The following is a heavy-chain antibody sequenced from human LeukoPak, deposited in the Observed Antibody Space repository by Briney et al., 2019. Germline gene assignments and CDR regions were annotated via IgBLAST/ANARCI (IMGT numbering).Heavy chain of an antibody. V-gene: IGHV3-21*01. J-gene: IGHJ4*02. CDR1: GFTFSSYS. CDR3: ARDLSLGRHFDY. CDR2: ISSSSSYI. D-gene: IGHD7-27*01. Sequence: GGSLRLSCAASGFTFSSYSMNWVRQAPGKGLEWVSSISSSSSYIYYADSVKSRFTISRDNAKNSLYLQMNSLRAEDTAVYYCARDLSLGRHFDYWGQGTLVTVSS.